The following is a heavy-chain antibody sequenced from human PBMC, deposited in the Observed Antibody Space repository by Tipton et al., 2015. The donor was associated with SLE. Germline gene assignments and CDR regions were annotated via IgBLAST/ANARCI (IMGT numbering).Heavy chain of an antibody. D-gene: IGHD3-22*01. Sequence: LRLSCAVSGGSISTSSYYWGWIRQPPGKGLEWIGIIHYRGSTYYNPSLKSRITISVDTSNNQFSLMLSSVTAADTAVYYCARHDYDDNGYYMHYFDYWGQGTLVTVSS. J-gene: IGHJ4*02. CDR1: GGSISTSSYY. V-gene: IGHV4-39*01. CDR3: ARHDYDDNGYYMHYFDY. CDR2: IHYRGST.